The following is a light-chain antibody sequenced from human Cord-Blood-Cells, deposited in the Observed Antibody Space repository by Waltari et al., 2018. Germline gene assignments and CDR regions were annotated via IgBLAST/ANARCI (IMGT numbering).Light chain of an antibody. Sequence: QSALTQPASVSGSPGQSLTIPCTGTSSDVGGYNYVSWYQQHPGKAPKLMIYDVSNRPSGVSNRFSGSKSGNTASLTISGLQAEDEADYYCSSYTSSSTLYVFGTGTKVTVL. CDR1: SSDVGGYNY. CDR3: SSYTSSSTLYV. J-gene: IGLJ1*01. CDR2: DVS. V-gene: IGLV2-14*03.